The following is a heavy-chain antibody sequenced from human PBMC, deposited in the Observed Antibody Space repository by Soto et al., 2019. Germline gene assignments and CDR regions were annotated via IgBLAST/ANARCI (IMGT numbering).Heavy chain of an antibody. J-gene: IGHJ5*02. CDR3: ATAPETFSPAGYYVNWFDP. CDR2: TNHSGRT. D-gene: IGHD3-22*01. V-gene: IGHV4-34*01. CDR1: DGYLSCYY. Sequence: SEPLSLSCPVYDGYLSCYYWLWIRNPPGTGLEWIGETNHSGRTNYNPSLRSRVTISVDTSKSQFSLRLNSVTAADTAVYYCATAPETFSPAGYYVNWFDPWGHGNLVTVSS.